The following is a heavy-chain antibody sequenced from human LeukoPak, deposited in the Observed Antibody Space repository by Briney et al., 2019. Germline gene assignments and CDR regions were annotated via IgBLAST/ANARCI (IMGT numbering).Heavy chain of an antibody. D-gene: IGHD2-15*01. Sequence: GGSLRLSCAASGFTFSSYAMSWVRQAPGKGLEWVSATSGSGGSTYYADSVKGRFTISRDNSKNTLYLQMNSLRAEDTAVYYCAKGTTRYCSGGSCSYYFDYWGQGTLVTVSS. J-gene: IGHJ4*02. CDR2: TSGSGGST. CDR1: GFTFSSYA. CDR3: AKGTTRYCSGGSCSYYFDY. V-gene: IGHV3-23*01.